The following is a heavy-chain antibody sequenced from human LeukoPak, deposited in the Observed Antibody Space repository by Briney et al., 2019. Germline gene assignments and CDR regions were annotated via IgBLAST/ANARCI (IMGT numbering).Heavy chain of an antibody. D-gene: IGHD6-19*01. CDR3: AKERLVFRRGFDY. CDR1: GFTFSSYS. CDR2: ISSSSGYI. Sequence: GGSLRLSCAASGFTFSSYSMSWVRQAPGKGLEWVSSISSSSGYIYYADSVKGRFTISRDNSKNTLYLQMNSLRAEDTAVYYCAKERLVFRRGFDYWGQGTLVTVSS. V-gene: IGHV3-21*04. J-gene: IGHJ4*02.